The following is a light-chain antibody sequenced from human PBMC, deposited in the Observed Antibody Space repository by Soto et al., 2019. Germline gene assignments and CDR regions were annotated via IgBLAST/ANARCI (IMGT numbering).Light chain of an antibody. CDR2: AVS. CDR1: QGIGNW. Sequence: DIQMTQSPSSVSASVGPRVTITCRASQGIGNWLAWYQQKLGKAXKXXIYAVSSLQSGVPSRFSGSGSETDLTLTISRLEPEDGAVYYCQQYGDSPVTFGQGTKVDIK. CDR3: QQYGDSPVT. V-gene: IGKV1-12*01. J-gene: IGKJ1*01.